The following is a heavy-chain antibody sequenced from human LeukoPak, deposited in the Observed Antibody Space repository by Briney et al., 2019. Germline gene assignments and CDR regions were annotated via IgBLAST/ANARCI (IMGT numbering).Heavy chain of an antibody. V-gene: IGHV3-74*01. D-gene: IGHD4-17*01. J-gene: IGHJ4*02. CDR3: ARDQLTETTSG. Sequence: GGSLRLSCAASGFPFRSNWMHWVRQAPGRGLVWVSGINGDGINTNYADSVKGRFTISRDNAKNTLYLQMNSLRGEDTAVYYCARDQLTETTSGWGQGTLVTVSS. CDR2: INGDGINT. CDR1: GFPFRSNW.